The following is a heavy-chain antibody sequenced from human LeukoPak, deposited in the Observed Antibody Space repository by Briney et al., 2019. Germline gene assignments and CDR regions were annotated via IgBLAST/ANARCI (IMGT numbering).Heavy chain of an antibody. CDR2: INPNSGGT. D-gene: IGHD6-13*01. Sequence: ASVNVSCKSSGYTFTGYYMHWVRQAPGQGLEWMGWINPNSGGTNYAQKFQGRVTMTRDTSISTAYMELSRLRSDDTAVYYCASDVAAAGTLKFDYWGQGTLVTVSS. V-gene: IGHV1-2*02. CDR3: ASDVAAAGTLKFDY. CDR1: GYTFTGYY. J-gene: IGHJ4*02.